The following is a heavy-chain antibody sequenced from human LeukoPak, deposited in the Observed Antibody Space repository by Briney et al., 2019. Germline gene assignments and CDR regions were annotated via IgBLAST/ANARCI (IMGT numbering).Heavy chain of an antibody. CDR2: IIPIFGTA. V-gene: IGHV1-69*13. D-gene: IGHD3-22*01. Sequence: AASVKVSCKASGGTFSSYAISWVRQAPGQGLEWMGGIIPIFGTANYAQKFQGRVTITADESTSTAYMELSSLRSEDTAVYYCARGGGYDSSGYYYEGFDYWGQGTLVTVSS. CDR3: ARGGGYDSSGYYYEGFDY. J-gene: IGHJ4*02. CDR1: GGTFSSYA.